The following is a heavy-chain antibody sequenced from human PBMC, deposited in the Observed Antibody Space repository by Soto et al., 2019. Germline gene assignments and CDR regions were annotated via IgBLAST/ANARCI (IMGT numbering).Heavy chain of an antibody. CDR1: GNPIRSPY. CDR2: IYYTGTT. V-gene: IGHV4-59*08. CDR3: ARLGGFYQSLDS. D-gene: IGHD3-22*01. J-gene: IGHJ5*01. Sequence: SDTLSLTCTVSGNPIRSPYWRCFRQPPGKGLEWIGYIYYTGTTTYNPSFKSRLTISVDSSKNQFSLNLTSVSATDTAVYYCARLGGFYQSLDSWGQGTLVTVS.